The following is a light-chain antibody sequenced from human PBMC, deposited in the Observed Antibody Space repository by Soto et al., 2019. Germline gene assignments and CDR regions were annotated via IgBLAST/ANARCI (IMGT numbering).Light chain of an antibody. J-gene: IGLJ3*02. CDR3: SSYTRGNSWV. V-gene: IGLV2-14*03. Sequence: QSALTQPASVSGSPGQSITISCTGTSSDVGSSNYVSWYQHHPGKAPQLIIFDVSDRPSGVSHRFSGSKSGNTASLIISGLLAKDEAYYYCSSYTRGNSWVFGGGTKLTVL. CDR1: SSDVGSSNY. CDR2: DVS.